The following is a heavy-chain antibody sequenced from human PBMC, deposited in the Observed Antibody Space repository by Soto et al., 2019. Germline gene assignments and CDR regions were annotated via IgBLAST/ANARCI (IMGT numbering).Heavy chain of an antibody. J-gene: IGHJ6*02. Sequence: ASVKVSCKASGYSFSFYGINWVRQAPGQGLEWMGWINPNSGGTNYAQKFQGWVTMTRDTSISTAYMELSRLRSDDTAVYYCARDLEAAHPNYYYYYGMDVWGQGTTVTVSS. CDR3: ARDLEAAHPNYYYYYGMDV. D-gene: IGHD1-1*01. CDR2: INPNSGGT. V-gene: IGHV1-2*04. CDR1: GYSFSFYG.